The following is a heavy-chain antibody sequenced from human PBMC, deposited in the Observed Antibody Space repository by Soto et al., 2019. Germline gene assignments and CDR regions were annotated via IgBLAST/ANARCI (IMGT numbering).Heavy chain of an antibody. CDR1: GFSLSTSGVG. CDR3: AHTAVYDMRSDWFDP. J-gene: IGHJ5*02. V-gene: IGHV2-5*02. D-gene: IGHD3-22*01. Sequence: QITLKESGPTLVKPTQTLTLTCTFSGFSLSTSGVGVGWIRQPPGRALEWLALIYWDDDKRYSPSLKSRLTITKDTSKNQVVLRMTNMDPVDTATYYCAHTAVYDMRSDWFDPWGQGTLVTVSS. CDR2: IYWDDDK.